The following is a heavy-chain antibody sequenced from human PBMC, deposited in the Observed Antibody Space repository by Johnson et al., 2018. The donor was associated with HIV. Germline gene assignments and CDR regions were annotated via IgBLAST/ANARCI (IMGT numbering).Heavy chain of an antibody. CDR1: GFTFDDYA. J-gene: IGHJ3*02. V-gene: IGHV3-9*01. CDR2: ISWNSGSI. D-gene: IGHD3/OR15-3a*01. Sequence: QLVESGGGLVKPGGSLRLSCAASGFTFDDYAMHWVRQAPGKGLEWVSGISWNSGSIGYADSVKGRFTISRDNSKNTLYLLMNSLRAEDTAVYYCARDGRGLDAFDIWGQGTVVTVSS. CDR3: ARDGRGLDAFDI.